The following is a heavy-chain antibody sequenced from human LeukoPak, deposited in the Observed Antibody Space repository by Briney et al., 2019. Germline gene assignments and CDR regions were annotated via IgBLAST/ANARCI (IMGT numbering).Heavy chain of an antibody. CDR2: ISYDGSNK. J-gene: IGHJ4*02. Sequence: GGSLRLSCAASGFTFSNYGIHWVHQAPGKGLEWVAVISYDGSNKYYAESVKGRFTISRDNSKNTLYQQMNSLRAEDTAVYYCAKGYGFDSSGSEHYFENWGQGILVTVSS. CDR1: GFTFSNYG. V-gene: IGHV3-30*18. D-gene: IGHD3-22*01. CDR3: AKGYGFDSSGSEHYFEN.